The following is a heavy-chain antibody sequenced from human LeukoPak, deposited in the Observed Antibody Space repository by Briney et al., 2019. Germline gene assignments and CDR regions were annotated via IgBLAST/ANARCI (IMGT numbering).Heavy chain of an antibody. J-gene: IGHJ3*02. CDR3: ARSITIFGVVWLGDAFDI. D-gene: IGHD3-3*01. Sequence: GGSLRLSCAASGFTFSSYAMHWVRQAPGKGLEWVAVISYDGSNKYYAGSVKGRFTISRDNSKNTLYLQMNSLRAEDTAVYYCARSITIFGVVWLGDAFDIWGQGTMVTVSS. V-gene: IGHV3-30-3*01. CDR1: GFTFSSYA. CDR2: ISYDGSNK.